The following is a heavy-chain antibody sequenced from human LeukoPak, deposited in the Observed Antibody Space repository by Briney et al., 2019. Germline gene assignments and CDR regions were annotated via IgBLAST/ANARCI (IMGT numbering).Heavy chain of an antibody. D-gene: IGHD3-22*01. Sequence: GGSLRLSCAASGFTFSSYWMHWVRQAPGKGLVWVSRISDGGSTTTYADSVKGRFTISRDNAKNTLYLQMSGLRAEDTAVYYCSRSAYYDGSGNYYDYWGQGTLVTVSS. CDR2: ISDGGSTT. CDR1: GFTFSSYW. CDR3: SRSAYYDGSGNYYDY. J-gene: IGHJ4*02. V-gene: IGHV3-74*01.